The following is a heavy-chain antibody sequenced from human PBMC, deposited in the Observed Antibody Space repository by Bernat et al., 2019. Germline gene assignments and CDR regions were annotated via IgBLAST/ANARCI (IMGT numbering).Heavy chain of an antibody. CDR2: IYYSGST. CDR3: ARTRYFDWLYWFDP. Sequence: QLQLQESGPGLVKPSETLSLTCTVSGGSISSYYWSWIRQPPGKGLEWIGYIYYSGSTNYNPSLKSRVTISVDTSKNQFSLKLSSVTAADTAVYYCARTRYFDWLYWFDPWGQGTLVTVSS. CDR1: GGSISSYY. D-gene: IGHD3-9*01. V-gene: IGHV4-59*08. J-gene: IGHJ5*02.